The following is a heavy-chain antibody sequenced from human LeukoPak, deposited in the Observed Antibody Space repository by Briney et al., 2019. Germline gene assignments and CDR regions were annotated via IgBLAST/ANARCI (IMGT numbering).Heavy chain of an antibody. CDR3: AKDRGGFTHYFDF. D-gene: IGHD3-10*01. Sequence: PGGSLRLSXAASGFTFDDFGMSWVPQAPGKGLGWVSYISSSTSTIYYTDSVKGRFTISRDNAKNSLYLQMDSLRAEDTAVYYCAKDRGGFTHYFDFWGQGILVTVSS. V-gene: IGHV3-48*01. CDR2: ISSSTSTI. J-gene: IGHJ4*02. CDR1: GFTFDDFG.